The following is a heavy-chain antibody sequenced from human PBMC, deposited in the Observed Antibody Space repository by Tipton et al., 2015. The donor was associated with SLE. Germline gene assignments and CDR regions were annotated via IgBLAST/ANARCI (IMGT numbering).Heavy chain of an antibody. CDR1: GGSISSSSYY. CDR3: ARPGMAERYFDL. V-gene: IGHV4-39*01. Sequence: TLSLTCTVSGGSISSSSYYWDWIRQPPGKGLEWIGSIYYSGSTYYNPSLKSRVTISVDTSKNQFSLKLSSVTAADTAVYYCARPGMAERYFDLWGRGTLVTVSS. D-gene: IGHD5-24*01. J-gene: IGHJ2*01. CDR2: IYYSGST.